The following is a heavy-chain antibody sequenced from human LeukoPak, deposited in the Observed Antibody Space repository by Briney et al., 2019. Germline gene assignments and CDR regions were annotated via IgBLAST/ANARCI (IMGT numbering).Heavy chain of an antibody. CDR3: ARPRYYYGSGSYYLDV. V-gene: IGHV1-2*02. J-gene: IGHJ6*02. D-gene: IGHD3-10*01. CDR2: INPNSGGT. Sequence: ASVKVSCTASGYTFTGYFMHWVRQAAGHGLEWMGWINPNSGGTNYAQKFQGRVTMTRDTSISTAYMELSRLRSDDTAVYYCARPRYYYGSGSYYLDVWGQGTTVTVSS. CDR1: GYTFTGYF.